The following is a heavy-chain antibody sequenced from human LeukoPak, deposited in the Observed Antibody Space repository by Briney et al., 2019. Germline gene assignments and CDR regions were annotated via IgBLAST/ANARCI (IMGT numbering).Heavy chain of an antibody. D-gene: IGHD3-10*01. CDR2: INSDGRTT. J-gene: IGHJ4*02. V-gene: IGHV3-74*01. CDR1: GFSFSSFW. Sequence: GGSLRLSCAASGFSFSSFWMHWVRQVPGKGLVWVSGINSDGRTTGYADSVKGRFTISRDNSKNTLYLQMNSLRVEDTAVYYCARDSSMLRGPLVIYYFDFWGQGTLVTVSS. CDR3: ARDSSMLRGPLVIYYFDF.